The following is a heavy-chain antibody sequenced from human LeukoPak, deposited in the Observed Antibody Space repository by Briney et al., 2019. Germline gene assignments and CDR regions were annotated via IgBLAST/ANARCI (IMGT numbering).Heavy chain of an antibody. CDR1: GFTFDDYA. V-gene: IGHV3-9*01. CDR2: ISWNSGSI. Sequence: GRSLRLSCAASGFTFDDYAMHWVRQAPGKGLEWVSGISWNSGSIGYADSVKGRFTISRDNAKNSLYLQMNSLRAEDTALYYCAKDIRIAAIKPYYFDYWGQGILVTVSS. D-gene: IGHD6-13*01. CDR3: AKDIRIAAIKPYYFDY. J-gene: IGHJ4*02.